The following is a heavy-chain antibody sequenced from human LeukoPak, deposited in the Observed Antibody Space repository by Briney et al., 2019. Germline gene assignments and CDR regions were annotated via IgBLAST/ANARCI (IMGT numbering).Heavy chain of an antibody. CDR2: ISYDGSNK. J-gene: IGHJ6*04. V-gene: IGHV3-30*18. D-gene: IGHD3-10*02. CDR3: AELGITMIGGV. Sequence: GGSLRLSWAASGFTFSSYAMHWVRQAPGKGLEWVAVISYDGSNKYYADSVKGRFTISRDNSKNTLYLQMNSLRAEDTAVYYCAELGITMIGGVWGKGTTVTISS. CDR1: GFTFSSYA.